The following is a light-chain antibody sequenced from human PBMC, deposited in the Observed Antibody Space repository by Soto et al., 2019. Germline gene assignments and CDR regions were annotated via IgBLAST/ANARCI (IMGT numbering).Light chain of an antibody. Sequence: IVMAQCPATLSVSRWESATLSCRASQSVSSRLAWYQQKPGQAPRLLIYGASTRATGIPPRFSGRGSGTEFTLTISSLQSEDFAVYYCQRYNNLPLTFGGGTKVDFK. CDR1: QSVSSR. J-gene: IGKJ4*01. V-gene: IGKV3-15*01. CDR2: GAS. CDR3: QRYNNLPLT.